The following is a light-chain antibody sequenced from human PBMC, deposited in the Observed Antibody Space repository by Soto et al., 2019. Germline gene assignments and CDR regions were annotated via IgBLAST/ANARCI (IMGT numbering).Light chain of an antibody. Sequence: DIKMTQSPTSLSASVGDRVTITCRASQNINTHLNWYLQKPGKAPNLLIYDASSLQSGLASRFSGSGSGTDFTLTISSMQPQDFVAYYSQQSFTTPCTFGQGTKLEIK. CDR3: QQSFTTPCT. CDR1: QNINTH. V-gene: IGKV1-39*01. J-gene: IGKJ2*02. CDR2: DAS.